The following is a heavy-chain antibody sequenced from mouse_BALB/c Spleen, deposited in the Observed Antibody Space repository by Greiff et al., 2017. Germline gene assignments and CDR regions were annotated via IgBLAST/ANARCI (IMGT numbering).Heavy chain of an antibody. Sequence: EVQLQQSGAELVKPGASVKLSCTASGFNIKDTYMHWVKQRPEQGLEWIGRIDPANGNTKYDPKFQGKATITADTSSNTAYLQLSSLTSEDTAVYYCARLTGTKRDYAMDYWGQGTSVTVSS. D-gene: IGHD4-1*01. CDR2: IDPANGNT. CDR3: ARLTGTKRDYAMDY. CDR1: GFNIKDTY. V-gene: IGHV14-3*02. J-gene: IGHJ4*01.